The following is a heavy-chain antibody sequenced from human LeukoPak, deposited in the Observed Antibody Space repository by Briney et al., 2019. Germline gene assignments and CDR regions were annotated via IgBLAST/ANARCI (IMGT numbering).Heavy chain of an antibody. J-gene: IGHJ4*02. Sequence: GGSLRLSCAASGFTFSSYAMSWVRQAPGKGLEWVSAISGSGGSTYYADSVKGRFTISRDNSKNTLYLQMNSLRAEDTALYYCAKNSPAYIGMEGLFDCWGQGTLVTVSS. D-gene: IGHD1-26*01. CDR3: AKNSPAYIGMEGLFDC. CDR2: ISGSGGST. V-gene: IGHV3-23*01. CDR1: GFTFSSYA.